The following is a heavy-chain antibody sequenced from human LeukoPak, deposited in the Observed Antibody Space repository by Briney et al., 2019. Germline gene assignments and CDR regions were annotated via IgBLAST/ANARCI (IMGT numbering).Heavy chain of an antibody. D-gene: IGHD3-9*01. J-gene: IGHJ5*02. V-gene: IGHV1-18*01. CDR3: ARDGSDILTGYFSWFDP. CDR2: ISAYNGNT. CDR1: GYTFTSYG. Sequence: ASVKVSCKASGYTFTSYGISWVRQAPGQGLEWMGWISAYNGNTNYAQKLQGRVTMTTDTSTSTAYMELRSLRSDDTAVYYCARDGSDILTGYFSWFDPWGQGTLVTVSS.